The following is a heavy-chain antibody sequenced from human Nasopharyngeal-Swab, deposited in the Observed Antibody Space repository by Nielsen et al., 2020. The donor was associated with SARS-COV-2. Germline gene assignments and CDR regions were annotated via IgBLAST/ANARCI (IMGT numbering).Heavy chain of an antibody. CDR3: TRCGGGCYSGRDY. Sequence: WGSLRLSCAASGFTFSDSAIHWVRQASAQGQEWVARIRSNGNNYATAYSASVKGRFIIFRDDPTNTAYLQMNSLKTEDTAVYYCTRCGGGCYSGRDYWGQGTLVTVSS. V-gene: IGHV3-73*01. J-gene: IGHJ4*02. CDR1: GFTFSDSA. D-gene: IGHD2-21*02. CDR2: IRSNGNNYAT.